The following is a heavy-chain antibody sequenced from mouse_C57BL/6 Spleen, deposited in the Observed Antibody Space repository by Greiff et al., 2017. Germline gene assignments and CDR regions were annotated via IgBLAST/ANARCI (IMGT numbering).Heavy chain of an antibody. CDR2: IFPGSGST. J-gene: IGHJ3*01. CDR1: GYTFTDYY. D-gene: IGHD2-2*01. Sequence: QVQLQQSGPELVKPGASVKISCKASGYTFTDYYINWVKQRPGQGLEWIGWIFPGSGSTYYNEKFKGKATLTVDKPSSTAYMLLSSLTSEDSAVYFCARDYGYDSFAYWGQGTLVTVSA. CDR3: ARDYGYDSFAY. V-gene: IGHV1-75*01.